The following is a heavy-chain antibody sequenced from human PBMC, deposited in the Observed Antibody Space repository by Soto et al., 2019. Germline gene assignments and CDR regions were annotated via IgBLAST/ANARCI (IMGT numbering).Heavy chain of an antibody. J-gene: IGHJ5*02. CDR1: GGSISSGDYY. V-gene: IGHV4-30-4*01. D-gene: IGHD3-10*01. Sequence: PSETLSLTCTVSGGSISSGDYYWSWIRQPPGKGLEWIGHIYYSGSTYYNPSLKSRVTISVDTSKNQFSLKLSSVTAADTAVYYCARHLWFGEPHNWFDPWGQGTLVTVSS. CDR3: ARHLWFGEPHNWFDP. CDR2: IYYSGST.